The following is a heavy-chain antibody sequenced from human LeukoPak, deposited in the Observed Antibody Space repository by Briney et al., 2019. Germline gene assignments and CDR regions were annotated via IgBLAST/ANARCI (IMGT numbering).Heavy chain of an antibody. V-gene: IGHV3-7*03. J-gene: IGHJ5*02. CDR1: GFIFSGSW. CDR3: TTDTWYSVGH. CDR2: IKKDGSEK. D-gene: IGHD2-15*01. Sequence: GGSLRLSCTASGFIFSGSWMAWIRQAPGKGLEWVAIIKKDGSEKYYVDSMKGRFTISRDNAKNSLFLQMNSLRAEDTAIYYCTTDTWYSVGHWGQGTLVTVSS.